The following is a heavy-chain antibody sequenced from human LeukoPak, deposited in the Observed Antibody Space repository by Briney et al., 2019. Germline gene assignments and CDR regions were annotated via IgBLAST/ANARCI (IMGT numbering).Heavy chain of an antibody. J-gene: IGHJ4*02. D-gene: IGHD4-23*01. CDR2: ISWNSGSI. Sequence: GGSLRLSCAASGFTFDNYAMHWVRQAPGKGLEWVSGISWNSGSIGYADSVKGRFTISRDNAKNSLYLQKNSMRAEDTALYYCAKDTRLEVVTPSFDYWGQGTLVTVSS. CDR1: GFTFDNYA. CDR3: AKDTRLEVVTPSFDY. V-gene: IGHV3-9*01.